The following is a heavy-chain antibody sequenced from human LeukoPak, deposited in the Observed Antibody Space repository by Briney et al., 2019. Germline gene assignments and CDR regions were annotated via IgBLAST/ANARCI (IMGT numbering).Heavy chain of an antibody. CDR2: ISAYNGNT. V-gene: IGHV1-18*04. CDR1: GYTFTSYY. Sequence: GASVKVSCKASGYTFTSYYMHWVRQAPGQGLEWMGWISAYNGNTNYAQKLQGRVTMTTDTSTSTAYMELRSLRSDDTAVYYCARDRDSNWFDPWGQGTLVTVSS. J-gene: IGHJ5*02. CDR3: ARDRDSNWFDP.